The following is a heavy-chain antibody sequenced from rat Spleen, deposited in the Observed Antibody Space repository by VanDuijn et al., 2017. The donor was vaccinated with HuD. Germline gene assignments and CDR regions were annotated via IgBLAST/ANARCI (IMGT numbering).Heavy chain of an antibody. J-gene: IGHJ2*01. CDR2: ISSGGGGT. D-gene: IGHD1-9*01. CDR1: GFTFSKYD. Sequence: EVQLVGSGGGLVQPGRSMKLSCAASGFTFSKYDMAWVRQAPKKGLEWVASISSGGGGTYYADSVEGRFTISRDNAKSTLYLQMDSLRSEDTATYYCVRHGYTRYYFDYWGQGVMVTVSS. CDR3: VRHGYTRYYFDY. V-gene: IGHV5-25*01.